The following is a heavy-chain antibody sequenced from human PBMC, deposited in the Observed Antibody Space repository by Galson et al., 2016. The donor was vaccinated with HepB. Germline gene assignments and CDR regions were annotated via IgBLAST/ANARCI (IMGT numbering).Heavy chain of an antibody. D-gene: IGHD3-10*01. CDR1: GFTFSIYV. CDR2: ISGSGGST. V-gene: IGHV3-23*01. Sequence: SLRLSCAASGFTFSIYVMSWVRQAPGKGLEWVSLISGSGGSTNYADSVKGRFTISRDNSKNTLYLQMNSLRVEDTAVYYCAKGGNWFEPWGQGTPVTVSS. CDR3: AKGGNWFEP. J-gene: IGHJ5*02.